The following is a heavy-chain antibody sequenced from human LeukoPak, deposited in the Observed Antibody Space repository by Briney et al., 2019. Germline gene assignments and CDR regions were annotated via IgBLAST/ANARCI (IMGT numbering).Heavy chain of an antibody. CDR2: IWYDGSNK. CDR3: ARAHCSGGSCYGNYYYYYGMDV. CDR1: GFIFSRYG. Sequence: GGSLRLPCAASGFIFSRYGMHWVRQAPGKGLEWVAVIWYDGSNKYHADSVKGRFTISRDNSKNTLYLQMNSLRVEDTAVYYCARAHCSGGSCYGNYYYYYGMDVWGQGTTVTVSS. J-gene: IGHJ6*02. D-gene: IGHD2-15*01. V-gene: IGHV3-33*01.